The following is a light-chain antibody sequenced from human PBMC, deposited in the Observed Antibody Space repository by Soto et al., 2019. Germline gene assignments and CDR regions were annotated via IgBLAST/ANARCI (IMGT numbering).Light chain of an antibody. CDR2: GAS. CDR3: QQYNDWPRT. J-gene: IGKJ1*01. CDR1: QSVSSD. Sequence: EIVMTQSPATLSVSPGERATLSCRASQSVSSDLAWYQQKPGQAPRLLIYGASTRATGIPGRFSGSGSGTEFTLSISGLQSEDFAVYYCQQYNDWPRTFGQGTKVEVK. V-gene: IGKV3-15*01.